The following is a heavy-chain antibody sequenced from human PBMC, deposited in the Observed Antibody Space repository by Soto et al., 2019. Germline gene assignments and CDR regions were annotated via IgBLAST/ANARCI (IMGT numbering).Heavy chain of an antibody. CDR2: ISAYNGNT. V-gene: IGHV1-18*01. Sequence: GASVKVSCKASGYTFTSYGISWVRQAPGQGLEWMGWISAYNGNTNYAQKLQGRVTMTTDTSTSTAYMELRSLRSDDTAVYYCARDCPKMAAIWNYYYGMDVWGQGTTVTVSS. CDR3: ARDCPKMAAIWNYYYGMDV. J-gene: IGHJ6*02. D-gene: IGHD3-3*01. CDR1: GYTFTSYG.